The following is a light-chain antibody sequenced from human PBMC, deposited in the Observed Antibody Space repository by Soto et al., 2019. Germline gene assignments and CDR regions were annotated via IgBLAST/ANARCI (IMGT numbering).Light chain of an antibody. CDR1: QGIRND. CDR3: LQHSTYPLT. Sequence: DIQMTQFPSSLSASVGDRVTITCRASQGIRNDLGWYQQKPGKAPKRLIYAASSLQSGVPSRFSVSGSGTEFTLAISSLQPEASATFYCLQHSTYPLTFGQGTKVEIK. J-gene: IGKJ1*01. CDR2: AAS. V-gene: IGKV1-17*01.